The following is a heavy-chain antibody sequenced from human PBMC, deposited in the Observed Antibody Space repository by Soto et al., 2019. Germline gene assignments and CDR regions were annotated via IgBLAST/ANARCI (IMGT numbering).Heavy chain of an antibody. D-gene: IGHD6-19*01. J-gene: IGHJ4*02. CDR3: AGEDSSGLPRG. CDR1: GYTFTSYG. V-gene: IGHV1-18*04. Sequence: ASVKVSCKASGYTFTSYGISWVRQAPGQGLEWMGWISAYNGNTNYAQKLQGRVTITTDTSTSTAYMELRSLRSDDTAVYYCAGEDSSGLPRGWGQGTLVTVSS. CDR2: ISAYNGNT.